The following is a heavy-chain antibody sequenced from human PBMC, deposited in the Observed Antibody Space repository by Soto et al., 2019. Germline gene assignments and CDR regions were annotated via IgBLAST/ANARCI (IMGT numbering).Heavy chain of an antibody. CDR3: ARRVIGSSRAFDI. CDR2: ISDGGDLT. V-gene: IGHV3-23*01. J-gene: IGHJ3*02. Sequence: VQLLESGGGLAQPGGSLRLSCAASGFAFTGHPMNWVRQAPEKGLEWVAGISDGGDLTYNADSVKGRFTISRDNSRNTLYLQMNSLRAEDTAVYYCARRVIGSSRAFDIWGQGTMVTVSS. D-gene: IGHD3-10*01. CDR1: GFAFTGHP.